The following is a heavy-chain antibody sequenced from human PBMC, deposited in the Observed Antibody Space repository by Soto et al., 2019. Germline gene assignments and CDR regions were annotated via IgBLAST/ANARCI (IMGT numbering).Heavy chain of an antibody. CDR3: AGPEARYSGYDSPYYYYYGMDV. Sequence: QVQLVESGGGVVQPRRSLRLSCAASGFTFSSYGMHWVRQAPGKGLEWVAVIWYDGSNKYYADSVKGRITISRDNSKNTLYLQMNSPRAADTAVYYCAGPEARYSGYDSPYYYYYGMDVWGQGTTVTVSS. CDR2: IWYDGSNK. D-gene: IGHD5-12*01. CDR1: GFTFSSYG. V-gene: IGHV3-33*01. J-gene: IGHJ6*02.